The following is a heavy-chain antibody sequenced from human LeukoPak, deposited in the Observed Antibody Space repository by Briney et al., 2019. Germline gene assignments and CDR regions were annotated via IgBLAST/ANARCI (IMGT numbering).Heavy chain of an antibody. CDR3: ARTTFWSGYRQNNWFDP. Sequence: SETLSLTCAVYGGSFSGYYWSWVRQPPGKGLEWIGEINHSGSTNYNPSLKSRVTISVDTSKNQFSLKLSSVTAADTAVYYCARTTFWSGYRQNNWFDPWGQGTLVTVSS. CDR2: INHSGST. V-gene: IGHV4-34*01. CDR1: GGSFSGYY. D-gene: IGHD3-3*01. J-gene: IGHJ5*02.